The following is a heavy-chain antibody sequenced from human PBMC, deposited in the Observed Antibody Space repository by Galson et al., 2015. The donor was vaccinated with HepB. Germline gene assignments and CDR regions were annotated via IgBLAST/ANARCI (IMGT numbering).Heavy chain of an antibody. Sequence: SLRLSCAASGFTFSSYAMHWVRQPPGKGLEWVAVISYDGNNKYYADSVKGRFTISRDNSKNTLYVQMNSLGAEDTAVYYCAKPSRGAYYYYYGMDVWGQGTTVTVSS. CDR1: GFTFSSYA. V-gene: IGHV3-30*18. CDR3: AKPSRGAYYYYYGMDV. J-gene: IGHJ6*02. D-gene: IGHD5-24*01. CDR2: ISYDGNNK.